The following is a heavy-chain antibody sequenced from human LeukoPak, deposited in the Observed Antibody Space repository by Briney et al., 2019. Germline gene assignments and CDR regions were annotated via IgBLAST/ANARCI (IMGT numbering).Heavy chain of an antibody. CDR3: AREGVTGTVP. D-gene: IGHD1-20*01. Sequence: APVKLSCKASGYTFTSSGVSWVRRAPGQGLEWMGWISAYNGNTNYAQKLQGRVNMTTDTSTSTAYMELRSLRSDDTAVYYCAREGVTGTVPWGQGTLVTVSS. CDR1: GYTFTSSG. CDR2: ISAYNGNT. J-gene: IGHJ5*02. V-gene: IGHV1-18*01.